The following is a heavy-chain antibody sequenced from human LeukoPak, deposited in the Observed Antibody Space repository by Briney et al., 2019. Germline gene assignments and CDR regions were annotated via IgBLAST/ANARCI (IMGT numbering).Heavy chain of an antibody. CDR3: ARGAYYYDGSGYYYFDY. D-gene: IGHD3-22*01. V-gene: IGHV4-59*01. CDR1: GGSISSYY. CDR2: IYYSGST. Sequence: SETLSLTCTVAGGSISSYYWSWIRLPPGKGLEWIGYIYYSGSTNYNPSLKSRVTISVDTSKKQFSLKLSSVTAADTAVYYCARGAYYYDGSGYYYFDYWGQGTLVTVSS. J-gene: IGHJ4*02.